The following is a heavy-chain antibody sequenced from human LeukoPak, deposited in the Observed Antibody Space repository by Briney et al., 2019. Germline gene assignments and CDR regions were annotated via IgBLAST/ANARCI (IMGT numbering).Heavy chain of an antibody. Sequence: GGSLRLSCAASGFTFSNYGIHWVRQAPGKGMEWVAVISYDGSNKYYADSVKGRFTISRDNSKNTLYLQMNSLRAEDTAVYYCWGGGYAFDIWGQGTMVTVSS. D-gene: IGHD3-16*01. CDR1: GFTFSNYG. CDR3: WGGGYAFDI. J-gene: IGHJ3*02. CDR2: ISYDGSNK. V-gene: IGHV3-30*03.